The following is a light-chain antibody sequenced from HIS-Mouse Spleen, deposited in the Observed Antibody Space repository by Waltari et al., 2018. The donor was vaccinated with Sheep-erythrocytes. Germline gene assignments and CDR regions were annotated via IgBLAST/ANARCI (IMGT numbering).Light chain of an antibody. Sequence: QSALTQPRSVSGSPGQSVTISFTVTSSDVGGYNYVSWYQQHPGQAPKLMIYDVRKRPSGVPDRFSGSKSGNTASLTISGLQAEDEADYYCCSYAGSYTYVFGTGTKVTVL. CDR1: SSDVGGYNY. J-gene: IGLJ1*01. CDR3: CSYAGSYTYV. CDR2: DVR. V-gene: IGLV2-11*01.